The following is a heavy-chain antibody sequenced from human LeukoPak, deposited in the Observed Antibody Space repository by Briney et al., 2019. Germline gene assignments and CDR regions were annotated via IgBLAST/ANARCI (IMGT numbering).Heavy chain of an antibody. CDR1: GFTFTSYA. CDR3: ANPERGSYLIDY. D-gene: IGHD3-16*02. Sequence: PGGSLRLSCTASGFTFTSYALSWVRQSPGKGLEWVSSISRSGGATYYADSVKGRFTISRDNSKSTLFLQMNSLRAEDTAVYYCANPERGSYLIDYWGQGTLVTVSS. V-gene: IGHV3-23*01. J-gene: IGHJ4*02. CDR2: ISRSGGAT.